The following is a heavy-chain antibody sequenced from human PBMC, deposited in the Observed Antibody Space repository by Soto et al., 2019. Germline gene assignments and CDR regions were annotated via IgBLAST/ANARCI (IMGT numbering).Heavy chain of an antibody. CDR2: ISWNSGTR. Sequence: EVQLEESGGGLIQPGRSLRLSCAASGFTLDDYAMHWVRQAPGKGLEWVSGISWNSGTRGYADSVRGRFTISRDNAKNSLYLEMSSLRPEDTAFYYCAKDRGLDFWSGYYRLDSWGQGTLVTVSS. J-gene: IGHJ4*02. V-gene: IGHV3-9*01. CDR1: GFTLDDYA. CDR3: AKDRGLDFWSGYYRLDS. D-gene: IGHD3-3*01.